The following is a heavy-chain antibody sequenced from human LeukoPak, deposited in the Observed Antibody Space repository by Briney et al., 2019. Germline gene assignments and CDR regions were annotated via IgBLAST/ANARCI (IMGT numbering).Heavy chain of an antibody. CDR1: GGSISSSSYY. D-gene: IGHD3-16*01. Sequence: SETLSLTCTVSGGSISSSSYYWGWIRQPPGKGLEWIGSIYYSGSTYYNPSLKSRVTISVDTSKNQFSLKLSSVTAADTAVYYCARVGDYVREFDYWGQGTLVTVSS. CDR2: IYYSGST. V-gene: IGHV4-39*07. CDR3: ARVGDYVREFDY. J-gene: IGHJ4*02.